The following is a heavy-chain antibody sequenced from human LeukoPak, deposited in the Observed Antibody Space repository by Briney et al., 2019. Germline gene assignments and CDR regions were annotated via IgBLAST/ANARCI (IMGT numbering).Heavy chain of an antibody. V-gene: IGHV5-51*01. Sequence: GESLKISCKGSGYSFPSYWIGWVRQMPGKGLEWMGITYPRDSDTRYSPSFQGQVTISADKSINTAYLQWSSLKAPDTAIYYCAKVVAGIRCFDSWGQGTLVTVSS. D-gene: IGHD6-19*01. J-gene: IGHJ4*02. CDR2: TYPRDSDT. CDR3: AKVVAGIRCFDS. CDR1: GYSFPSYW.